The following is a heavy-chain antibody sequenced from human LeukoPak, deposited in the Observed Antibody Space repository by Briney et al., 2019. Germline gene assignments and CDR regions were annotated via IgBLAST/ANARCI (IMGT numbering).Heavy chain of an antibody. J-gene: IGHJ5*01. Sequence: SLRPSCVVSGFTSSSYAISWVRQVAGDGLEWVSGISGSGGSTYYADSVKGRFTISRDNTRNTLYLQMHSLRAEDTAVYYCAKDRHAPGRYCSSTSCFPFDSWGQGTLVTVSS. CDR3: AKDRHAPGRYCSSTSCFPFDS. CDR1: GFTSSSYA. V-gene: IGHV3-23*01. CDR2: ISGSGGST. D-gene: IGHD2-2*01.